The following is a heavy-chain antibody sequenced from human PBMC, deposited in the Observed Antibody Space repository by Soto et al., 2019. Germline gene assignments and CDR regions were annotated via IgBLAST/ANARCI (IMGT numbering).Heavy chain of an antibody. Sequence: GGSLRLSCAASGFPFTNCWLNWVRQSPGKGLMWVCRISPDGSGGGYADSVEGRFTVSCDNAKNKLYLQMHSLSAEDPAMSYCACWGHIVPVAPSDFDRWGQGTLVTVSS. CDR3: ACWGHIVPVAPSDFDR. CDR1: GFPFTNCW. D-gene: IGHD2-21*02. V-gene: IGHV3-74*01. J-gene: IGHJ4*02. CDR2: ISPDGSGG.